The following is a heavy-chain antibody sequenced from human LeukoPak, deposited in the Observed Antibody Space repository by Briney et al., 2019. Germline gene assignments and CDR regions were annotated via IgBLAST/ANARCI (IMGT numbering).Heavy chain of an antibody. J-gene: IGHJ4*02. Sequence: PGGSLRLSCAASGLTVSTSYMTWVRQAPGKGLEWVSIIYSGGSTYYADSVKGRFTISRDSSRNTLYLEMNSLRAEDTAVYYCARDKNSGSLLGRQGKHFDYWGQGTLVTVSS. D-gene: IGHD1-26*01. CDR2: IYSGGST. V-gene: IGHV3-53*01. CDR1: GLTVSTSY. CDR3: ARDKNSGSLLGRQGKHFDY.